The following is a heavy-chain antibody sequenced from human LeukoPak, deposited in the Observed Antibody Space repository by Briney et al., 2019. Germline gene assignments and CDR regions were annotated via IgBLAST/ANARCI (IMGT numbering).Heavy chain of an antibody. CDR2: IVPIFGTA. V-gene: IGHV1-69*05. D-gene: IGHD3-22*01. CDR1: GGTFSSYA. Sequence: SVKVSCKASGGTFSSYAISWVRQAPGQGLEWMGRIVPIFGTANYAQKFQGRVTITTDESTSTAYMELSSLRSEDTAVYYCAREVYYDSSGYYNWGQGTLVTVSS. CDR3: AREVYYDSSGYYN. J-gene: IGHJ4*02.